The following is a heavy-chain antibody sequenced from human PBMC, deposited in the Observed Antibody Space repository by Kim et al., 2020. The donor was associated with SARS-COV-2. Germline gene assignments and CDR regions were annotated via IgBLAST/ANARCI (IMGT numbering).Heavy chain of an antibody. CDR2: IIGSGGCT. CDR1: GVTFSSYA. V-gene: IGHV3-23*01. CDR3: AKFHPYYYGSGSYYGDDYFDH. Sequence: GGSLRLSCAASGVTFSSYAMSWVRQAPGKGLEWVSAIIGSGGCTYYADSVKGRCTISRDNSTNTLYLQMNSLRAEDTAVYYCAKFHPYYYGSGSYYGDDYFDHWGQGTLVTVSS. D-gene: IGHD3-10*01. J-gene: IGHJ4*02.